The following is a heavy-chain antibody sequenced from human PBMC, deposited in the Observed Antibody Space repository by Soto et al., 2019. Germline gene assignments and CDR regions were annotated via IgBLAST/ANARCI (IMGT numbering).Heavy chain of an antibody. D-gene: IGHD5-18*01. CDR1: GGSFSAYY. J-gene: IGHJ6*02. Sequence: PSETLSLTCAVYGGSFSAYYWSWIRQPPGKGLERIGEIDHSGSTNYNPSLESRVTISVDTSKNQFSLKVSSVTAADTAVYYCSRRTPMVSDYYGMDVWGQGTTVTVSS. CDR2: IDHSGST. CDR3: SRRTPMVSDYYGMDV. V-gene: IGHV4-34*03.